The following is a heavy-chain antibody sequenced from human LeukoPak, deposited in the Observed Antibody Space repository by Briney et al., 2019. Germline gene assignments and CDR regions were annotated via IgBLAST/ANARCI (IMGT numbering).Heavy chain of an antibody. J-gene: IGHJ6*02. V-gene: IGHV1-46*01. Sequence: ASVKVSCKASGYTFTDYYMHWVRQAPGQGPEWMGIINPSGGSTSYAQKFQGRVTMTRDTSTSTVYMELSSLRSEDTAVYYCARVQSRSSSSRGPYYYGMDVWGQGTTVTVSS. D-gene: IGHD6-6*01. CDR3: ARVQSRSSSSRGPYYYGMDV. CDR2: INPSGGST. CDR1: GYTFTDYY.